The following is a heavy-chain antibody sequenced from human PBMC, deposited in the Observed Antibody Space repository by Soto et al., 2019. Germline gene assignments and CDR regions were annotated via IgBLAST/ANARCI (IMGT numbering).Heavy chain of an antibody. CDR2: INAGNGNT. Sequence: ASVKVSCKASGYTFTSYAMHWVRQAPGQRLEWMGWINAGNGNTKYSQKFQGRVTITRDTSASTAYMELSSLRSEDTAVYYCARRAPQYSGSYYGSAEYFQHWGQGTLVTVSS. CDR1: GYTFTSYA. V-gene: IGHV1-3*01. CDR3: ARRAPQYSGSYYGSAEYFQH. D-gene: IGHD1-26*01. J-gene: IGHJ1*01.